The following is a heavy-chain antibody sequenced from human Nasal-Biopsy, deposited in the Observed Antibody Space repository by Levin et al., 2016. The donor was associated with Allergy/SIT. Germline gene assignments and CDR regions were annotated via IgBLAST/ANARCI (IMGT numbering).Heavy chain of an antibody. CDR3: AHCSIQKWEEFDY. CDR2: IKWDDDK. V-gene: IGHV2-5*02. D-gene: IGHD1-26*01. J-gene: IGHJ4*02. CDR1: GFSLRTDGEG. Sequence: SGPTLVKPTQTLTLTCTFSGFSLRTDGEGVGWIRQPPGKALEWLALIKWDDDKRYNTSLKNRLTVTKDTGRNQVVLTMTNTDPVDTATYYCAHCSIQKWEEFDYWGQGILVTVSS.